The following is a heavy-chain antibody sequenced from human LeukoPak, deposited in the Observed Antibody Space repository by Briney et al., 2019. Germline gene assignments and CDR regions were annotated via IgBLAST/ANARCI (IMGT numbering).Heavy chain of an antibody. CDR2: IYSGGNT. Sequence: PGGSLRLSCAASGFTVSSNYMSWVRQAPGKGLEWVSVIYSGGNTYYADSVKGRFTISRDNSKNTLYLQMNSLRAEDTAVYYCARDPALGYTSGWYNWFDPWGQGTLVTVSS. CDR3: ARDPALGYTSGWYNWFDP. CDR1: GFTVSSNY. V-gene: IGHV3-53*01. J-gene: IGHJ5*02. D-gene: IGHD6-19*01.